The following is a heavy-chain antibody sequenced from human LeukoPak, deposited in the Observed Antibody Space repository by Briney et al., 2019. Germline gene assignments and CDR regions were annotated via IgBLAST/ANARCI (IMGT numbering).Heavy chain of an antibody. CDR3: ARMAYGDPHFYWYFDL. Sequence: SETLSLTCTVSGGSIRSYYWSWIRQAPGKELDWMGYISDSGSTNYNPSLKSRVTISEDTSKNQLSLKLSSVTAADTAVYHCARMAYGDPHFYWYFDLWGRGTLVTVSS. J-gene: IGHJ2*01. V-gene: IGHV4-59*01. CDR1: GGSIRSYY. D-gene: IGHD4-17*01. CDR2: ISDSGST.